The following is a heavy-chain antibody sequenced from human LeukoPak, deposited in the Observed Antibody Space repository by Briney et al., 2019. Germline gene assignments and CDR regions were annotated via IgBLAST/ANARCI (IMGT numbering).Heavy chain of an antibody. Sequence: GGSLGLSCSASGFTISIYAMHWVRQAPGKGLEYVSGISSKGVSTYYADSVKGRFTISRDNSKDTMFLQMSSLRAEDTAVYYCVKGGQYSSSSHFDYWGQGTLVTVSS. J-gene: IGHJ4*02. CDR2: ISSKGVST. CDR1: GFTISIYA. D-gene: IGHD6-6*01. V-gene: IGHV3-64D*09. CDR3: VKGGQYSSSSHFDY.